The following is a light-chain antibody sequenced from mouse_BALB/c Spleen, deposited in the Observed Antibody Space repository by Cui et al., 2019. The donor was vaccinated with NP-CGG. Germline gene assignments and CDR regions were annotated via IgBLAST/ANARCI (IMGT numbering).Light chain of an antibody. J-gene: IGLJ1*01. CDR3: ALWYSNHWV. CDR2: GTN. CDR1: TGAVTTSNY. Sequence: PVVTPESSLTTSPGETVTLTCRSSTGAVTTSNYANWVQEKPDHLYTGLIGGTNNRAPSVPARFSGSLIGDKAALTITGAQTEDEAIYFCALWYSNHWVFGGGTKLTVL. V-gene: IGLV1*01.